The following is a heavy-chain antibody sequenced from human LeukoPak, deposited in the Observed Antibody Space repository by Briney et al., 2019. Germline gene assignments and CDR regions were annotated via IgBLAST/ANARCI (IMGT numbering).Heavy chain of an antibody. CDR2: ISGTADIT. D-gene: IGHD3-16*01. CDR3: AKDLIWGPDVFHV. CDR1: GFTFSSFA. V-gene: IGHV3-23*01. Sequence: GGSLRLSCAASGFTFSSFAMSWVRQAPGKGLEWVSTISGTADITYYTDSVKGRFTISRDNSKHTVYLQMNSLRADDTAVYYCAKDLIWGPDVFHVWGQGTMVTVSS. J-gene: IGHJ3*01.